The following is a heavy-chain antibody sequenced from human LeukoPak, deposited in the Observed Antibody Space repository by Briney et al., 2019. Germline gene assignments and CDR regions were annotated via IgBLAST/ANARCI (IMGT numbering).Heavy chain of an antibody. J-gene: IGHJ4*02. V-gene: IGHV5-51*01. CDR3: ARQHCSGGSCSCDS. CDR2: IYPGASDT. Sequence: GESLKISCKGSGHTFTNYWIGWVRQMPGKGLEWMGIIYPGASDTRYSPSFQGQVTISVDKSIATAYLQWRSLKASDTAMYYCARQHCSGGSCSCDSWGQGTLVTVSS. CDR1: GHTFTNYW. D-gene: IGHD2-15*01.